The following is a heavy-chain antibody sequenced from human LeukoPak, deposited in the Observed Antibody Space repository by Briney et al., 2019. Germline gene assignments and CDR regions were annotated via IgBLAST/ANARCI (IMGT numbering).Heavy chain of an antibody. CDR1: GFTFSSYA. CDR2: ISGSGGST. V-gene: IGHV3-23*01. CDR3: AKDRLSGWYGMYYFDY. D-gene: IGHD6-19*01. J-gene: IGHJ4*02. Sequence: GGSLRLSCAASGFTFSSYAMSWVRQAPGKGLEWVSAISGSGGSTYYADSVKGRFTISRDNSKNTLYLQMNSLRAEDTAVYYCAKDRLSGWYGMYYFDYWGQGTLVTVSS.